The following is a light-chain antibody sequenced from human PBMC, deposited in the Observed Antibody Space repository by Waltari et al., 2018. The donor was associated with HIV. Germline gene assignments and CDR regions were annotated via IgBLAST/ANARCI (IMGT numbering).Light chain of an antibody. V-gene: IGKV3-20*01. J-gene: IGKJ2*01. Sequence: EIVLRQSPGTLSLSPGERATLSCRASQHISGSYLAWYQQNPGQAPRFLIYGASSRAAGIPDRFSGSGSGTDFTLTISRLEPEDFAVYYCQRYSTSPPYTFGQGTKLEI. CDR2: GAS. CDR3: QRYSTSPPYT. CDR1: QHISGSY.